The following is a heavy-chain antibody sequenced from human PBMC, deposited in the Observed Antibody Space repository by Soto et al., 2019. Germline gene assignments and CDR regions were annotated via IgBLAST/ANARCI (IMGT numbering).Heavy chain of an antibody. CDR1: GGSISSGAYY. V-gene: IGHV4-31*03. Sequence: SSETLSLTCTVSGGSISSGAYYWTWIRHHPGKGLEWIGYIYYSGTTYYNPSLKSRVSMSLDTSKNQFSLRLSSVTAADTAVYYCARDFGYSYGYVGYFDYWGQGTLVTVSS. J-gene: IGHJ4*03. D-gene: IGHD5-18*01. CDR2: IYYSGTT. CDR3: ARDFGYSYGYVGYFDY.